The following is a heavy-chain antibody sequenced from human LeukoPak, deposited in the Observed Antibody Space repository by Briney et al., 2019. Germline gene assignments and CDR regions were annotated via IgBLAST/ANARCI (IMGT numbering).Heavy chain of an antibody. Sequence: SETLSLTCAVYGGSFSGYYWSWIRQPPGKGPEWIGEINHSGSTNYNPSLKSRVTISVDTSKNQISLKLSSVTAADTAVYYCAREFPFDSSGWYYYYYMDVWGKGTTVTVSS. CDR3: AREFPFDSSGWYYYYYMDV. V-gene: IGHV4-34*01. CDR2: INHSGST. CDR1: GGSFSGYY. D-gene: IGHD6-19*01. J-gene: IGHJ6*03.